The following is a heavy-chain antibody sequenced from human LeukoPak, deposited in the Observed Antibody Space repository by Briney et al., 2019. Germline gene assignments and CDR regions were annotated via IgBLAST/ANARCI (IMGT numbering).Heavy chain of an antibody. CDR3: ARDNRDWAFDY. J-gene: IGHJ4*02. CDR2: ISWNSGSI. Sequence: GGSLRLSCAASGFTFDDYAMHWVRQAPGKGLEWVSGISWNSGSIGYADSVKGRFTISRDNSKNTLVLQMNSLRSEDTAVYFCARDNRDWAFDYWGQGTLVTVSS. D-gene: IGHD2-21*02. V-gene: IGHV3-9*01. CDR1: GFTFDDYA.